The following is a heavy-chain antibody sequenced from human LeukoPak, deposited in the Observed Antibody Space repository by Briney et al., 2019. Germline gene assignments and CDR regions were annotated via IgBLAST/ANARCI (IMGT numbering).Heavy chain of an antibody. CDR1: GYTFTSYD. CDR2: MNPNSGNT. V-gene: IGHV1-18*01. D-gene: IGHD2-15*01. CDR3: ARQTGYCSGGSCYSSGFYYYYYYMDV. J-gene: IGHJ6*03. Sequence: ASVKVSCKASGYTFTSYDINWVRQATGQGLEWMGWMNPNSGNTNYAQKLQGRVTMTTDTSTSTAYMELRSLRSDDTAVYYCARQTGYCSGGSCYSSGFYYYYYYMDVWGKGTTVTVSS.